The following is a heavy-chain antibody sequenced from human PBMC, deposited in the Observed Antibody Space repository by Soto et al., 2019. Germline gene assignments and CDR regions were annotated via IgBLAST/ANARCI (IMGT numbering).Heavy chain of an antibody. V-gene: IGHV4-30-4*01. CDR3: VRSGDYVAFDY. CDR2: TYYSGYT. Sequence: QVQLQESGPGLVKPSQTLSLTCTVSGDSFSSGDYKWSWIRQPPGKGLEWIGYTYYSGYTYNNPSLKSRLTMSVDTSKNQFSLKLSSVTAADTAVYYCVRSGDYVAFDYWGQGTLVTVS. D-gene: IGHD4-17*01. J-gene: IGHJ4*02. CDR1: GDSFSSGDYK.